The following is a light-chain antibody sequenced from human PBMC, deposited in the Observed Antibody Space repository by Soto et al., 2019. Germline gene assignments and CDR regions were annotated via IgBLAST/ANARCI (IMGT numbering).Light chain of an antibody. V-gene: IGKV3-20*01. CDR3: QQYDSSAEIT. CDR2: GAS. J-gene: IGKJ5*01. CDR1: QSVSSSY. Sequence: EIVLTQSPGTLSLSTGERATLACRASQSVSSSYLAWYQQTPGQAPRLLIYGASSRATGIPDRFSGSGSGTDFTLTISRLEPEDFAVYYCQQYDSSAEITFGQGTRLEIK.